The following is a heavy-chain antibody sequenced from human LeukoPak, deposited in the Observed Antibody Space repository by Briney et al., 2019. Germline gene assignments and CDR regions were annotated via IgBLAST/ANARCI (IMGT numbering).Heavy chain of an antibody. Sequence: GGSLRLSCAASGFTFSIYAMSWVRQAPGKGLEWVSTLSGTGDSTYYADSVKGRFTISRDNAKNTLYLQMNSLRAEDTAVYYCARDKLWFGESTWGQGTLVTVSS. CDR1: GFTFSIYA. V-gene: IGHV3-23*01. CDR3: ARDKLWFGEST. D-gene: IGHD3-10*01. CDR2: LSGTGDST. J-gene: IGHJ5*02.